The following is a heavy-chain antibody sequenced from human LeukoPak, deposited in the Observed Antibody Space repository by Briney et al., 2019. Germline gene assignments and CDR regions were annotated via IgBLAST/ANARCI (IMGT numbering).Heavy chain of an antibody. D-gene: IGHD3-22*01. CDR3: AGDGSGYYGLFDP. J-gene: IGHJ5*02. CDR2: IYTSGST. V-gene: IGHV4-4*07. Sequence: SETLSLTCTVSGGSISSDHWSWIRQPAGKGLQWIGRIYTSGSTNYNPSLKSRVTMSVDTSKNQFSLKLSSVTAADTAVYYCAGDGSGYYGLFDPWGQGTLVTVSS. CDR1: GGSISSDH.